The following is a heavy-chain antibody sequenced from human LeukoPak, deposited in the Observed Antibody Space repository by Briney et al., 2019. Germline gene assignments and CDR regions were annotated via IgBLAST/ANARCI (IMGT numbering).Heavy chain of an antibody. CDR2: ISSSGSVI. CDR1: GFTFSNYG. Sequence: GGSLRLSCAASGFTFSNYGMHWVRQAPGKGLEWVSYISSSGSVIYYADSVKGRFTISRDNAKNSLYLQMNSLRAEDTSVYYCARDTNGDGWFDPWGQGTLVTVSS. J-gene: IGHJ5*02. D-gene: IGHD4-17*01. CDR3: ARDTNGDGWFDP. V-gene: IGHV3-48*04.